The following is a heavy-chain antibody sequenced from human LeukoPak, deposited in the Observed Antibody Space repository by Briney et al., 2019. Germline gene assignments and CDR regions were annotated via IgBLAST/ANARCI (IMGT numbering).Heavy chain of an antibody. Sequence: GGSLRLSCAASGFIFSSCAMNWVRQAPGKGLEWVSAIGPTGTAYYTTSVKGRFSISRDIFKHMLYLQMDSLRAEDTAIYYCAKELVGATGYFDSWGQGTLVTVSS. CDR1: GFIFSSCA. J-gene: IGHJ4*02. V-gene: IGHV3-23*01. CDR3: AKELVGATGYFDS. D-gene: IGHD1-26*01. CDR2: IGPTGTA.